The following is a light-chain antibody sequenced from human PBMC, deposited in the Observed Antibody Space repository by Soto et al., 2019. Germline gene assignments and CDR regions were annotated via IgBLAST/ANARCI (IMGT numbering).Light chain of an antibody. J-gene: IGLJ1*01. Sequence: QSALTQPRSVSGSSGQSVTISCSGTSSDVGGYEYVSWYQQHPGKAPTLIIYHVAQRPSGVPDRFSASKSGTTASLSISGLQAEDEAEYYCSSYAGSNIDYVFGTGTKLTVL. V-gene: IGLV2-11*01. CDR1: SSDVGGYEY. CDR3: SSYAGSNIDYV. CDR2: HVA.